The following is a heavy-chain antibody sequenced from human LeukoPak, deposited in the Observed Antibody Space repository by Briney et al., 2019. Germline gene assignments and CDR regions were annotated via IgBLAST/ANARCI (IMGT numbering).Heavy chain of an antibody. CDR1: GYSFTNYW. J-gene: IGHJ4*02. CDR3: ARGIVVVPAAYDY. D-gene: IGHD2-2*01. CDR2: IYPGDSDT. Sequence: GESLKISCKGSGYSFTNYWIGWVRQMPGKGLEWMGIIYPGDSDTRYSPSFQGQVKISADKSISTAYLQWSILKASDNAMYYCARGIVVVPAAYDYLRQGTLVTVSS. V-gene: IGHV5-51*01.